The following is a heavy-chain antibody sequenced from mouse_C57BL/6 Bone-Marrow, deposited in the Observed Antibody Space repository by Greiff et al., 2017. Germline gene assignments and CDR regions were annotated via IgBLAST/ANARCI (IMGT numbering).Heavy chain of an antibody. D-gene: IGHD2-4*01. Sequence: QVQLQQSGAELARPGASVKLSCKASGYTFTSYGISWVKQRTGQGLEWIGEIYPRSGNTYYNEKFKGKATLTADKSSSTAYMELRSLTSEYSAVYFGGRLRLRRSWYFDVWGTGTTVTVSS. CDR3: GRLRLRRSWYFDV. J-gene: IGHJ1*03. CDR2: IYPRSGNT. CDR1: GYTFTSYG. V-gene: IGHV1-81*01.